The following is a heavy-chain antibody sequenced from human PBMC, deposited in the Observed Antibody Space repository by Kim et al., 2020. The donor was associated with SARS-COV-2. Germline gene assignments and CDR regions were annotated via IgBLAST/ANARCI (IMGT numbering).Heavy chain of an antibody. V-gene: IGHV3-30-3*01. Sequence: GGSLRLSCAASGFTFSSYAMHWVRQAPGKGLEWVAVISYDGSNKYYADSVKGRFTISRDNSKNTLYLQMNSLRAEDTAVYYCAIGGVYGSGGWFDPWGQGTLVTVSS. CDR2: ISYDGSNK. D-gene: IGHD3-10*01. CDR1: GFTFSSYA. CDR3: AIGGVYGSGGWFDP. J-gene: IGHJ5*02.